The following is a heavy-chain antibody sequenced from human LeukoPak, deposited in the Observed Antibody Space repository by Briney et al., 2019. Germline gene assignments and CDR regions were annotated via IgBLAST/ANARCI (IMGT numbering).Heavy chain of an antibody. D-gene: IGHD3-3*01. V-gene: IGHV4-4*07. Sequence: SETLSLTCTVSGGSISSYYWSWIRQPAGKGLEWIGRIYTSGSTNYNPSLKSRVTMSVDTSKNQFSLKLSSVTAADTAVYYCARGVIFGVVESWFDPWGQGTLVTVSS. CDR1: GGSISSYY. J-gene: IGHJ5*02. CDR2: IYTSGST. CDR3: ARGVIFGVVESWFDP.